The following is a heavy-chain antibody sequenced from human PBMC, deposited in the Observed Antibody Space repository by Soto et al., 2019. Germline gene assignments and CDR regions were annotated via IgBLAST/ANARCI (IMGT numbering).Heavy chain of an antibody. V-gene: IGHV3-66*01. CDR1: GFTVSSNY. Sequence: PGGSLRLSWAASGFTVSSNYMSWVRQAPGKGLEWVSVIYSGGSTYYADSVKGRFTISRDNSKNTLYLQMNSLRAEDTAVYYCARDIVVVAATQWIGWFDPWGQGTLVTVSS. CDR3: ARDIVVVAATQWIGWFDP. CDR2: IYSGGST. D-gene: IGHD2-15*01. J-gene: IGHJ5*02.